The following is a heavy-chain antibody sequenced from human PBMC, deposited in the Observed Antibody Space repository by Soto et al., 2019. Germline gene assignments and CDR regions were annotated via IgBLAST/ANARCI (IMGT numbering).Heavy chain of an antibody. D-gene: IGHD2-15*01. Sequence: SEPLPLTCYVYGGSFSGYYLSWIRLPPGYGLEWIGEINHSGCTNYNPSLKSRVTLSVDSSKIQLSLKLSSVTASDTAVYYCASPVVIAATQNNYWGQGNLLTVSS. CDR2: INHSGCT. V-gene: IGHV4-34*01. CDR1: GGSFSGYY. CDR3: ASPVVIAATQNNY. J-gene: IGHJ4*02.